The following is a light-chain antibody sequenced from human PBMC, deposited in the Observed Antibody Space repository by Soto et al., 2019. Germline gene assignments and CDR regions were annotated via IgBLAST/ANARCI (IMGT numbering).Light chain of an antibody. V-gene: IGKV1-5*01. J-gene: IGKJ2*02. CDR2: DAS. CDR3: QQYNSYSPWT. Sequence: DIQMTQSPSTLSASVGDRVTITCRASQSISSWLAWYQQKPGKAPKLLIYDASSLESGVPSRFSGSGSGTEFTLTLSSLQPDDFATYYCQQYNSYSPWTFGQGTKLEIK. CDR1: QSISSW.